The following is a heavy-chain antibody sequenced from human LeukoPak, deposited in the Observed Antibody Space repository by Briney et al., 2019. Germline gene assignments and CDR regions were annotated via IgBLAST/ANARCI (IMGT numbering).Heavy chain of an antibody. CDR3: ARDRNWNHNYYYYGMDV. CDR1: GGSISSGGYY. Sequence: SETLSLTCTVSGGSISSGGYYWSWIRQHPGKGLEWIGYIYYSGSTYYNPSLKSRVTISVDTSKNQFSLKLSSVTAADTAVYYCARDRNWNHNYYYYGMDVWGQGTTVTVSS. V-gene: IGHV4-31*03. J-gene: IGHJ6*02. CDR2: IYYSGST. D-gene: IGHD1-14*01.